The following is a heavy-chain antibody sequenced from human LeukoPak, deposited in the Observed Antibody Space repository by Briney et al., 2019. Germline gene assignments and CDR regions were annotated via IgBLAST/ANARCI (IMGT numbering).Heavy chain of an antibody. D-gene: IGHD6-13*01. V-gene: IGHV4-61*02. J-gene: IGHJ6*03. Sequence: SETLSLTCTVSGGSISSGSYYWSWIRQPAGKGLEWIGRIYTSGSTNYNPSLKSRVTISVDTSKNQFSLKLSSVTAADTAVYYCARGVAAAGTGGPSNLPYYYMDVWGKGTTVTVSS. CDR3: ARGVAAAGTGGPSNLPYYYMDV. CDR1: GGSISSGSYY. CDR2: IYTSGST.